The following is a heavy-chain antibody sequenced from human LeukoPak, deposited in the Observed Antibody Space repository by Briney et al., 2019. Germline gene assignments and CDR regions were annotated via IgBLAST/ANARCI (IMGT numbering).Heavy chain of an antibody. J-gene: IGHJ4*02. D-gene: IGHD1-26*01. CDR3: ARVADPYSGSYFDY. V-gene: IGHV1-18*01. CDR1: GYTFTSYG. CDR2: ISAYNGNT. Sequence: ASVKVSCKASGYTFTSYGISWVQQAPGQGLEWMGWISAYNGNTNYAQKLQGRVTMTTDTSTSTAYMELRSLRSDDTAVYYCARVADPYSGSYFDYWGQGTLVTVSS.